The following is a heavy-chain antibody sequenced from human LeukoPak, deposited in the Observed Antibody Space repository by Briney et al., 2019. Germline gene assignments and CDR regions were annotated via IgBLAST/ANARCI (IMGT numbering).Heavy chain of an antibody. CDR2: ISSSSSYI. V-gene: IGHV3-21*01. Sequence: TGGSLRLSCAASGFTFSSYSMNWVRQAPGKGLEWVSSISSSSSYIYYADSVKGRFTISRDNAKNTLYLQMNSLRAEDTAVYYCAKGSPWRAAAGIADAFDIWGQGTMVTVSS. D-gene: IGHD6-13*01. CDR3: AKGSPWRAAAGIADAFDI. CDR1: GFTFSSYS. J-gene: IGHJ3*02.